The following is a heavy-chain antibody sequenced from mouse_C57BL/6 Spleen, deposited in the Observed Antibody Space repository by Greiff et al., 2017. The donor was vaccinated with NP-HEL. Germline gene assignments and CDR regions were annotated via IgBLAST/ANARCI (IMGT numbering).Heavy chain of an antibody. V-gene: IGHV5-9*01. CDR1: GFTFSSYT. CDR2: ISGGGGNT. D-gene: IGHD4-1*01. Sequence: EVHLVESGGGLVKPGGSLKLSCAASGFTFSSYTMSWVRQTPEKRLEWVATISGGGGNTYYPASVKGRFTISRDNAKNTLYLQRSSLRSEDTALYYCARQGVTGFDYWGQGTTLTVSS. J-gene: IGHJ2*01. CDR3: ARQGVTGFDY.